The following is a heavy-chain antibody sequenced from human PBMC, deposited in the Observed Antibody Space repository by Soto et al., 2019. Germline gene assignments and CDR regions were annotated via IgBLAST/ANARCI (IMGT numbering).Heavy chain of an antibody. CDR3: AADYGSSSWYNWFDP. D-gene: IGHD6-13*01. CDR1: GFTFTSSA. V-gene: IGHV1-58*01. J-gene: IGHJ5*02. Sequence: GASVKVSCKASGFTFTSSAVQWVRQARGQRLEWIGWIVVGSGNTNYAQKFQERVTITRDMSTSTAYMELSSLRSEDTAVYYCAADYGSSSWYNWFDPWGQGTLVTVS. CDR2: IVVGSGNT.